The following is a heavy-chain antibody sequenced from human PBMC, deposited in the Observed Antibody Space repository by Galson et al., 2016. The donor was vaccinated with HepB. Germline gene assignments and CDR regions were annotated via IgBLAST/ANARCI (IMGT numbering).Heavy chain of an antibody. CDR1: GFTFSSYS. CDR2: IGDTGSRI. V-gene: IGHV3-48*02. Sequence: SLRLSCAASGFTFSSYSMNWVRQAPGKGLEWVSYIGDTGSRIYYADSAKGRFTISRDNAKNSVYLQMNSLRDDDTAVYYCARDVSPYGSPPDYWGQGTLVTVSS. J-gene: IGHJ4*02. D-gene: IGHD6-13*01. CDR3: ARDVSPYGSPPDY.